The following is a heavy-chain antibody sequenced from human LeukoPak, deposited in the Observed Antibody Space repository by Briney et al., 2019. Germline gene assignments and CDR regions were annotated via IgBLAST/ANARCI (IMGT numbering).Heavy chain of an antibody. J-gene: IGHJ4*02. CDR1: GFTFSNYW. V-gene: IGHV3-7*01. D-gene: IGHD6-13*01. CDR2: INQGGSEK. Sequence: AGGSLRLSCVASGFTFSNYWMSWVRQAPGKGLEWVANINQGGSEKAYVDSVKGRFTISRDNAKNSLYLQMNSLRAEDTALYYCARDQGAAGDYWGQGTLVTVSS. CDR3: ARDQGAAGDY.